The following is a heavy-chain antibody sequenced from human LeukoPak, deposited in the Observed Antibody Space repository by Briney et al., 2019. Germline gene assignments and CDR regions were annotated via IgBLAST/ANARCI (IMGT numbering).Heavy chain of an antibody. V-gene: IGHV4-59*01. CDR2: IYYSGST. CDR3: ARVYYSSSYDYWYFDL. CDR1: GGYIRSYY. D-gene: IGHD6-13*01. J-gene: IGHJ2*01. Sequence: KASETLSLTCTVSGGYIRSYYWSWIRQPPGKGLEWIGYIYYSGSTNYNPSLKSRVTISVDTSKKQLSLKLSSVTAADTAVYYCARVYYSSSYDYWYFDLWGRGTLVTVSS.